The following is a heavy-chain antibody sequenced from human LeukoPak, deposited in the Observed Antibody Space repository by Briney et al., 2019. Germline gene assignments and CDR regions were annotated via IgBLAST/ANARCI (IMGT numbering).Heavy chain of an antibody. Sequence: KPSETLSLTCTVSGGSISSSSYYWGWIRQPPGKGLEWIGSIYYSGSTYYNPSLKSRVTISVDTSKNQFSLKLSSVTAADTAVYYCARRHSGSYFGRAPFDYRGQGTLVTVSS. CDR1: GGSISSSSYY. CDR2: IYYSGST. J-gene: IGHJ4*02. CDR3: ARRHSGSYFGRAPFDY. V-gene: IGHV4-39*01. D-gene: IGHD1-26*01.